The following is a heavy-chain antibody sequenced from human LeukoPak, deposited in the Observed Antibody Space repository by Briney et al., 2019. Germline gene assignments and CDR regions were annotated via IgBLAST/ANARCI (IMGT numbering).Heavy chain of an antibody. D-gene: IGHD4-4*01. J-gene: IGHJ6*02. Sequence: GGSLRLSCAASGFTFSSYGMHWVRQAPGKGLEWVAVISYDGSNKYYADSVEGRFTISRDNSKNTLYLQMNSLRAEDTAVYYCAKPPDYSNNMDVWGQGTTVTVSS. CDR2: ISYDGSNK. CDR1: GFTFSSYG. V-gene: IGHV3-30*18. CDR3: AKPPDYSNNMDV.